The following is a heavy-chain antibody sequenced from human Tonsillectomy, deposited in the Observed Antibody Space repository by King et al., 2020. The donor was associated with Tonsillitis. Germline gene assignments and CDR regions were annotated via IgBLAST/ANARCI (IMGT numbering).Heavy chain of an antibody. Sequence: HVQLQESGPGLVKPSQTLSLTCTVSGASISSANYYWSWIRQHPGKGLEWIGYISYSGSTYYNPSLRSRVTISRETSKNQFSLRLTSVTAADTALYYCAREVDYWGQGTLVTVSS. CDR1: GASISSANYY. V-gene: IGHV4-31*03. CDR3: AREVDY. J-gene: IGHJ4*02. CDR2: ISYSGST.